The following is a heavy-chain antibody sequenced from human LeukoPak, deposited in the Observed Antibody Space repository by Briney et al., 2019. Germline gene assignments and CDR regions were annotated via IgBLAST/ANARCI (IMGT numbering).Heavy chain of an antibody. CDR3: ARSGRRGYSSSWGSLLDV. CDR1: GGSFGSGGYY. Sequence: TSETLSLTCTVSGGSFGSGGYYWSWIRQPPGKGLEWIGEINHSGSTNYNPSLKSRVTISVDTSKNQFSLKLSSVTAADTAVYYCARSGRRGYSSSWGSLLDVWGQGTTVTVSS. CDR2: INHSGST. D-gene: IGHD6-13*01. V-gene: IGHV4-34*01. J-gene: IGHJ6*02.